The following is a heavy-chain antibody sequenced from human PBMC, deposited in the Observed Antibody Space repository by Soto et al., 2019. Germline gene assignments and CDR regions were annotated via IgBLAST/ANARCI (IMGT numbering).Heavy chain of an antibody. J-gene: IGHJ6*02. D-gene: IGHD2-8*02. CDR1: GGSISTRSYS. Sequence: QLQLQESGPGLVKPSETLSLTCSVSGGSISTRSYSWGWIRQPPGKGLEWIVTIYYSGSTNYDPSLKSLVTISVDTSKSQFSLKLSSVTAADTAVYYCVRLAGYCTGAGCYGHYAMDVWGQGTTVTVSS. CDR3: VRLAGYCTGAGCYGHYAMDV. V-gene: IGHV4-39*01. CDR2: IYYSGST.